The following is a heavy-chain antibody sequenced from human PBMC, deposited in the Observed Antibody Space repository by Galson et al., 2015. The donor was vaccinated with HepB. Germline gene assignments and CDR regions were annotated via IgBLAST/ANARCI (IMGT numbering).Heavy chain of an antibody. CDR1: GFTFSTYA. Sequence: SLRLSCAASGFTFSTYAMSWVRQAPGKGLEFISTINASGGSTYNADSVKGRFTISRDNSKNTLYLQMNSLRAEDTAIYYCAKSPVGYIRLNDYFDYWGQGILVTVSS. CDR2: INASGGST. V-gene: IGHV3-23*01. J-gene: IGHJ4*02. D-gene: IGHD5-12*01. CDR3: AKSPVGYIRLNDYFDY.